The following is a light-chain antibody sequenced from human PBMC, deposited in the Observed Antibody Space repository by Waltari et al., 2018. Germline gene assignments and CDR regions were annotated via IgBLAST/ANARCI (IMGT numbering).Light chain of an antibody. Sequence: EIVLTQSPATQSLSPGERATLPCRAIQRVSIYLAGYQQKPGQTPRLLIYDASNRATGVPARFSGSGSGTDFTLTISSLEPEDFAVYFCQQRTNWPRNTFGQGTKLEIK. V-gene: IGKV3-11*01. CDR1: QRVSIY. CDR3: QQRTNWPRNT. J-gene: IGKJ2*01. CDR2: DAS.